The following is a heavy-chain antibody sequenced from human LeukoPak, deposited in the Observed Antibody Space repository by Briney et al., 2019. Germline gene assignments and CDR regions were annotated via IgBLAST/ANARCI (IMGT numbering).Heavy chain of an antibody. V-gene: IGHV3-74*01. D-gene: IGHD5-18*01. CDR3: AVPPPPGFSYGENLFDY. Sequence: GGSLRLSCAASGFTFSNYWMPWVRQAPGKGLVWVSRINSAGSSTSYADSVKSRFTISRGNAKNTLYLQMNSLRAEDTAVYYCAVPPPPGFSYGENLFDYWGQGTLVTVSS. J-gene: IGHJ4*02. CDR1: GFTFSNYW. CDR2: INSAGSST.